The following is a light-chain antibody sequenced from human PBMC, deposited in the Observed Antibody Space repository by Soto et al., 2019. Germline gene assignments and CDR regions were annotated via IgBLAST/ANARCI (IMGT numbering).Light chain of an antibody. V-gene: IGKV1-16*02. CDR3: QQYNNFPRT. CDR1: RGINND. Sequence: DVQMTQSPASLSASVGDRVTITCRASRGINNDLAWFQQKPGKAPKSLIYDSSTLLPEVPPKFSGSGSGTEFTLTISSLQPEDSATYYCQQYNNFPRTFGQGTKVEVK. CDR2: DSS. J-gene: IGKJ1*01.